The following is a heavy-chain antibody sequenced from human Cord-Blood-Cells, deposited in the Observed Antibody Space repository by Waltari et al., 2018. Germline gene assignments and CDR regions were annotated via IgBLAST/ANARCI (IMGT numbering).Heavy chain of an antibody. J-gene: IGHJ4*02. CDR2: IYYSGST. CDR3: ARSEEDYFDY. V-gene: IGHV4-59*01. CDR1: GGSISSYY. Sequence: QVQLQESGPGLVKPSETLSLTCPVSGGSISSYYWSWIRQPPGKGLEWIGYIYYSGSTNYNPSLKSRVTISVDTSKNQFSLKLSSVTAADTAVYYCARSEEDYFDYWGQGTLVTVSS.